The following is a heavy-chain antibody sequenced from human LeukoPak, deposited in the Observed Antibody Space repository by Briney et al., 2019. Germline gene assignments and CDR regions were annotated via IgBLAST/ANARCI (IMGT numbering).Heavy chain of an antibody. V-gene: IGHV3-66*04. CDR2: IYSGGTT. Sequence: PGGSLRLSCAASGLTVSSNYMSWVRQAPGKGLEWVSVIYSGGTTYYADSVKARFTISRDNSRNTLYLQMNSLRAEDTAVYYCARPLSDYWGQGTLVTAPS. CDR3: ARPLSDY. J-gene: IGHJ4*02. CDR1: GLTVSSNY.